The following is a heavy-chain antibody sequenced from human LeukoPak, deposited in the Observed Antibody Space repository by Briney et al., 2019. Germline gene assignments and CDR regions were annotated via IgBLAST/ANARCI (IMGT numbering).Heavy chain of an antibody. J-gene: IGHJ4*02. V-gene: IGHV6-1*01. CDR3: ARGTGWPQFDY. D-gene: IGHD6-19*01. CDR2: TYYKSAWYN. CDR1: GDSVSRDSIA. Sequence: SQTLSLTCAISGDSVSRDSIAWNWIRQSPSRGLEWLGRTYYKSAWYNDYAVSVKGGIIINPDTSKHQFSLQLNSVTPEDTAVYYCARGTGWPQFDYWGQGTLVTVSS.